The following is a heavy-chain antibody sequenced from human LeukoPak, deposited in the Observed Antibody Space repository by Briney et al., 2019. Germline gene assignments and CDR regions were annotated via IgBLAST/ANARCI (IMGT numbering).Heavy chain of an antibody. V-gene: IGHV3-23*01. D-gene: IGHD3-9*01. CDR3: AKVGVLRYFDWLLFDY. CDR2: ISGSGGST. Sequence: GGSLRLSCAASGFTFSSYAMSWVRQAPGKGLEWVSAISGSGGSTYYADSVKGRFTISRDNSKNTLYLQMNSLRAEDTAVYYCAKVGVLRYFDWLLFDYWGQGTLVTVSS. J-gene: IGHJ4*02. CDR1: GFTFSSYA.